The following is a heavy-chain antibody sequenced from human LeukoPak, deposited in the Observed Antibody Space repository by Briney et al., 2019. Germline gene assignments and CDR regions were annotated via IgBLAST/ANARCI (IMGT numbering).Heavy chain of an antibody. D-gene: IGHD4-17*01. V-gene: IGHV5-51*01. Sequence: GESLKISCKGSGYNSTTYRIAWVRQMPGKGLEWMGIIYPGDSNTRYSPSFQGQVTISADKSISTAYLQWSSLKASDTAMFYCARRGANGDYDYWGQGTLVTVSS. CDR2: IYPGDSNT. J-gene: IGHJ4*02. CDR1: GYNSTTYR. CDR3: ARRGANGDYDY.